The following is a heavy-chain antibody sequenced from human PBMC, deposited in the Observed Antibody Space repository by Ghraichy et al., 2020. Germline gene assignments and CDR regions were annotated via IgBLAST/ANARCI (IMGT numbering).Heavy chain of an antibody. J-gene: IGHJ3*02. V-gene: IGHV3-7*01. CDR3: ARVRGYSYGARNYDAFDI. Sequence: GGSLRLSCAASGFTFSSYWMSWVRQAPGKGLEWVANIKQDGSEKYYVDSVKGRFTISRDNAKNSLYLQMNSLRAEDTAVYYCARVRGYSYGARNYDAFDIWGQGTMVTVS. CDR2: IKQDGSEK. D-gene: IGHD5-18*01. CDR1: GFTFSSYW.